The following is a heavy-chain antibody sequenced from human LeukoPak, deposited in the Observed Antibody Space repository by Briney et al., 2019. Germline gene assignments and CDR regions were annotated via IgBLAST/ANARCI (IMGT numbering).Heavy chain of an antibody. J-gene: IGHJ4*02. CDR1: GFTFSSYA. V-gene: IGHV3-23*01. CDR2: IGGSGATT. Sequence: GGSLRLSCAASGFTFSSYAMSWVRQAPGKGLEWVSAIGGSGATTYYADSVRGRFSISRDISKNTLYLQMNSLRVEDTAVYYCATSGSGWYRFDYWGQGTLVSVSS. D-gene: IGHD6-19*01. CDR3: ATSGSGWYRFDY.